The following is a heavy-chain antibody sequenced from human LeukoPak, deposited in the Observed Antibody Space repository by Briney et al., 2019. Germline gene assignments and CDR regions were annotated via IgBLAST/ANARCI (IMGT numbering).Heavy chain of an antibody. J-gene: IGHJ4*02. CDR1: GFTFSSYA. CDR3: AKDPSTYYYDSSGYYFDY. Sequence: PGGSLRLSCAASGFTFSSYAMSWVRQAPGKGLEWVSAISGSGGSTYYADSVKGRFTISRDNSKNPLYLQMNSLRAEDTAVYYCAKDPSTYYYDSSGYYFDYWGQGTLVTVSS. CDR2: ISGSGGST. D-gene: IGHD3-22*01. V-gene: IGHV3-23*01.